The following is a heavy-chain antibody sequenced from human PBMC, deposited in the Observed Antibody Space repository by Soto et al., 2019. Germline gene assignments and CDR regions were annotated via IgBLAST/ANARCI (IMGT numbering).Heavy chain of an antibody. CDR3: VKDNNDILIGPLVYGMDV. D-gene: IGHD3-9*01. V-gene: IGHV3-9*01. CDR2: INYNGDTV. CDR1: GFSFVDFA. Sequence: GGSLRLSCGASGFSFVDFAMHCVRHTPGKGLEWVSSINYNGDTVAYGDSVKGRFTVSRDNAKKSLYLQMDSLRPDDTALYYCVKDNNDILIGPLVYGMDVWCQGTSVTVS. J-gene: IGHJ6*02.